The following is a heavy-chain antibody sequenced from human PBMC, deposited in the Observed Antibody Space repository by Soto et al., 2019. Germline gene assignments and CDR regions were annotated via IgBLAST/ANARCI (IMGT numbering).Heavy chain of an antibody. CDR1: GFSFSYYG. CDR3: ARGTSHYDYYMDV. Sequence: QEQLVESGGGVVQPGGSLRLSCEASGFSFSYYGLHWVRQAPGKGLEWVALVWYDGSRTYYSDSVKGRFTISRDNFKKTVDIQMNGLRVEDTALYYCARGTSHYDYYMDVWGEGTTVSVSS. V-gene: IGHV3-33*01. D-gene: IGHD3-16*01. J-gene: IGHJ6*03. CDR2: VWYDGSRT.